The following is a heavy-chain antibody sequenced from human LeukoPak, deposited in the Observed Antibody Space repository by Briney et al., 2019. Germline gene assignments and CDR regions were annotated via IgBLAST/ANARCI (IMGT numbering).Heavy chain of an antibody. Sequence: GGSPRLSCAASGFTFSSYSMNRVRQAPGKGLEWVSSISSSSSYIYYADSVKGRFTISRDNAKNSLYLQMNSLRAEDTAVYYCARGVVVVPAARWFDPWGQGTLVTVSS. V-gene: IGHV3-21*01. CDR1: GFTFSSYS. D-gene: IGHD2-2*01. CDR2: ISSSSSYI. J-gene: IGHJ5*02. CDR3: ARGVVVVPAARWFDP.